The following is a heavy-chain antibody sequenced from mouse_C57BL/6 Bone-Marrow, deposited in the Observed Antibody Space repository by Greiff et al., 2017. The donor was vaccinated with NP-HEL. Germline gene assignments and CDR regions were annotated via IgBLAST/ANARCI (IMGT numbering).Heavy chain of an antibody. CDR1: GYTFTSYW. CDR2: IDPNSGGT. D-gene: IGHD1-1*01. V-gene: IGHV1-72*01. J-gene: IGHJ1*03. CDR3: ARWGTTVVATGYFDV. Sequence: QVQLKQPGAELVKPGASVKLSCKASGYTFTSYWMHWVKQRPGRGLEWIGRIDPNSGGTKYNEKFKSKATLTVDKPSSTAYMQLSSLTSEDSAVYYCARWGTTVVATGYFDVWGTGTTVTVSS.